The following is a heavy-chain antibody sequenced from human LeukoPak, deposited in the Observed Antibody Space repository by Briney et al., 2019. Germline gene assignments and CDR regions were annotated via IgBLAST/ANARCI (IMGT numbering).Heavy chain of an antibody. CDR2: IYYSGST. V-gene: IGHV4-59*01. CDR1: GGSISSYY. CDR3: ARFDAYYFDY. Sequence: KPSETLSLTCTVSGGSISSYYWSWIRQPPGKGLEWIGYIYYSGSTNYNPSLKSRVTKSVDTSKNQFSLKLSSVTAADTAVYYCARFDAYYFDYWGQGTLVTVSS. J-gene: IGHJ4*02.